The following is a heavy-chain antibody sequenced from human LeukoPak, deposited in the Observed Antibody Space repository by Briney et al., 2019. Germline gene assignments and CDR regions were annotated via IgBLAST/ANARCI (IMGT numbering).Heavy chain of an antibody. CDR2: IYSGGTT. V-gene: IGHV3-66*01. J-gene: IGHJ4*02. CDR1: GFTFSSYG. Sequence: GGSLRLSCAASGFTFSSYGMHWVRQAPGKGLEWVSVIYSGGTTYYADSVKGRFTIFRDNSKNTLYLQMNSLRDEDTAVYYCARGREGSDYWGQGTLVTVSS. D-gene: IGHD6-13*01. CDR3: ARGREGSDY.